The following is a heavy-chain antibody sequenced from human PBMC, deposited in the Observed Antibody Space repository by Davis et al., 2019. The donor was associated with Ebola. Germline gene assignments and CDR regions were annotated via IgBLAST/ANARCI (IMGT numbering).Heavy chain of an antibody. D-gene: IGHD2-15*01. Sequence: PVKVSCKASGGTFSSYAISWVRQAPGQGLEWMGGIIPILGTANYAQKFQGRVTITADESTSTAYMELSSLRSEDTAVYYCARSEGGVVVAALDYWGQGTLVTVSS. V-gene: IGHV1-69*13. CDR1: GGTFSSYA. CDR2: IIPILGTA. J-gene: IGHJ4*02. CDR3: ARSEGGVVVAALDY.